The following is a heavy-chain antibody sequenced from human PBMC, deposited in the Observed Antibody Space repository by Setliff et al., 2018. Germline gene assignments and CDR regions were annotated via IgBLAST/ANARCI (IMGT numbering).Heavy chain of an antibody. D-gene: IGHD1-1*01. CDR3: ARTGTYRYFDY. Sequence: SETLSLTCTVSGASLSSGTYYWGWIRQPPGRGLEWIGRIYYRGDTYYNASLKGRLTISVDTAQNQFSLRPTSVTAADTAVYYCARTGTYRYFDYWGQGALVTVSS. J-gene: IGHJ4*02. V-gene: IGHV4-39*01. CDR1: GASLSSGTYY. CDR2: IYYRGDT.